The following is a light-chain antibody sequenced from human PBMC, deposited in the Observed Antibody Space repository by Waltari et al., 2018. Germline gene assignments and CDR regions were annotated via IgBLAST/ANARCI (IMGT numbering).Light chain of an antibody. V-gene: IGKV1-5*03. Sequence: DIQMTQSPSTLSASVGDRVTITCRASQSITNWLAWYQQKPGKAPKLLIYRASNLESGVPSRFSGSGSVTEFTLTISSLQPDDFATYYCQQYDNYWTFGQGTNVEIK. CDR3: QQYDNYWT. J-gene: IGKJ1*01. CDR1: QSITNW. CDR2: RAS.